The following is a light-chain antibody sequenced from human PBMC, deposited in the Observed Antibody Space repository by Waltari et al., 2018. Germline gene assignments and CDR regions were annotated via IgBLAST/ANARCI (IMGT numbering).Light chain of an antibody. J-gene: IGLJ2*01. CDR1: SSHVGAYNS. Sequence: QSALTQPPSASGSPGQSVTISCTGTSSHVGAYNSVSWYQQHPGKAPKLMIYEVTKRPSGVPDRFSGSKSGNTASLTVSGLQAEDEADYYCSSYADNTWIFGGGTKLTVL. CDR3: SSYADNTWI. CDR2: EVT. V-gene: IGLV2-8*01.